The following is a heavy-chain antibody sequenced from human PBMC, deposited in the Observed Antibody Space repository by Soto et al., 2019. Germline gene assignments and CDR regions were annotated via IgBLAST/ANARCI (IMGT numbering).Heavy chain of an antibody. Sequence: ASVKVSCKASGYTFTGYYMHWVRQAPGQGLEWMGWINPNSGGTNYAQKFQGRVTMTRDTSISTAYMELSRLRSDDTAVYYCARVRPYYDILPGYYPNWFDPWGQGTLVTVSS. D-gene: IGHD3-9*01. CDR3: ARVRPYYDILPGYYPNWFDP. V-gene: IGHV1-2*02. J-gene: IGHJ5*02. CDR2: INPNSGGT. CDR1: GYTFTGYY.